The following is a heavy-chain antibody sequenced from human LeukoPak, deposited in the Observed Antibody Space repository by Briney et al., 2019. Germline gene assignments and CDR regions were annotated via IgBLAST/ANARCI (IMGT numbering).Heavy chain of an antibody. D-gene: IGHD2-2*02. V-gene: IGHV3-7*01. J-gene: IGHJ4*02. Sequence: PGGSLRPSCAASGFTFSSYWTSWVRQAPGKGLEWVANIKQDGSEKYYVDSVKGRFTISRGNVKNSLYLQMNSLRAEDTAVYYCARNPFRAYCSSTSCYTVGFFDYWGQGTLVTVSS. CDR3: ARNPFRAYCSSTSCYTVGFFDY. CDR2: IKQDGSEK. CDR1: GFTFSSYW.